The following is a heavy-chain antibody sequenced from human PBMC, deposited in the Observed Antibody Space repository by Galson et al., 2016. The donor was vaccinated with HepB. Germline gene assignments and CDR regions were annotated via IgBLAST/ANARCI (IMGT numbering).Heavy chain of an antibody. CDR1: GFTFSRYD. V-gene: IGHV3-30-3*01. Sequence: SLRLSCAASGFTFSRYDMHWVRQPPGKGLEWVAAISHDDISKYYTDSVKGRFTISRDNSGNTVDLQMNSLRAEDTAVYYCARAAHSSGYCDVFDIWGQGTKVTVSS. D-gene: IGHD3-22*01. CDR2: ISHDDISK. J-gene: IGHJ3*02. CDR3: ARAAHSSGYCDVFDI.